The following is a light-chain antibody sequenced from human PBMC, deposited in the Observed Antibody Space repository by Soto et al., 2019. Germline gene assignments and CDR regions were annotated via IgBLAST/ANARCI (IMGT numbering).Light chain of an antibody. J-gene: IGLJ1*01. CDR2: YDD. CDR1: SSNIGNNA. Sequence: QSALTQPPSVSEAPRQRVTISCSGSSSNIGNNAVNWYKQLPGKAPKLLIYYDDLLPSGVSDRFSGSKSGTSASLAISGLQSEDEADYYCAAWDDSLNGHVFGTGTKVTVL. V-gene: IGLV1-36*01. CDR3: AAWDDSLNGHV.